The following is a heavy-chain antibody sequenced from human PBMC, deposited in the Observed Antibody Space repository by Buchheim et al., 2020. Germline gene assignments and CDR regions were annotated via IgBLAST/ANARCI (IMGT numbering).Heavy chain of an antibody. CDR1: GDSVISSSFY. CDR2: VYHTGTS. CDR3: ARDLSGPLDY. Sequence: QLQLQESGPGLVKSSETLSLTCTVSGDSVISSSFYWAWIRQPPGKGLEWIGHVYHTGTSYYNSALGSRVTISVDTSKNQFSLKLRSVTAADTAVYYCARDLSGPLDYWGQG. J-gene: IGHJ4*02. D-gene: IGHD3-10*01. V-gene: IGHV4-39*07.